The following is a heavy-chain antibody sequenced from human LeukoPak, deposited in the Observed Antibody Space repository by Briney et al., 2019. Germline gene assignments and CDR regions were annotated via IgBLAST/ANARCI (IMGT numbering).Heavy chain of an antibody. V-gene: IGHV3-48*03. Sequence: GGSLRLSCAASGFTFSSYEMNWVRQAPGKGLEWVSYISSSGSTIYYADSVKGRFTISRDNAKNSLYLQMNSLRAEDTAVYYCARGAAAGMGGLVDYWGQGTLVTVSS. CDR3: ARGAAAGMGGLVDY. CDR2: ISSSGSTI. J-gene: IGHJ4*02. D-gene: IGHD6-13*01. CDR1: GFTFSSYE.